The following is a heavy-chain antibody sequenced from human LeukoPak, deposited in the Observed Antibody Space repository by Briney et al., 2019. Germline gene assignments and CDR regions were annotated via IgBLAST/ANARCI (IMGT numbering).Heavy chain of an antibody. Sequence: PSETLSLTCAVSGGSISSSNWWSWVRQPPGKGLEWIGEIHHSGSTNYNPSLKSRATMSVDRSKNQFSLDMISVTAADTAVYYCARIFDYYYNMDVWGQGTTVTVSS. CDR2: IHHSGST. V-gene: IGHV4-4*02. D-gene: IGHD2-15*01. J-gene: IGHJ6*02. CDR1: GGSISSSNW. CDR3: ARIFDYYYNMDV.